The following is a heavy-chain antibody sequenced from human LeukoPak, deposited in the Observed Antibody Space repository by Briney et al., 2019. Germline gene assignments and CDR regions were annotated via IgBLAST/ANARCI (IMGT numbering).Heavy chain of an antibody. CDR1: GFTFSSYW. J-gene: IGHJ4*02. CDR3: ARAPVAYSSSWFDY. CDR2: IKQDGSEK. D-gene: IGHD6-6*01. V-gene: IGHV3-7*01. Sequence: GGSLRLSCAASGFTFSSYWMSWVRQAPGKGLEWVANIKQDGSEKYYVDSVKGRFTISRDNAKNSLYLQMNSLRAEDTAVYYCARAPVAYSSSWFDYWGQGTLVTVSS.